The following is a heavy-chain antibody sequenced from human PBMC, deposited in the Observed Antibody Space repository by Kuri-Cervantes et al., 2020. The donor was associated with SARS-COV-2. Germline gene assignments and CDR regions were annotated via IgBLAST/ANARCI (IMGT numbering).Heavy chain of an antibody. Sequence: GGSLRLSCAASGFTFSTYAMSWVRQAPGKGLEWVSLISGDGGRTYSADSVKGRFTISRDNSKNTLYLQMNSLRAEDTAVYYCAKGGGVNYDSSGYWTPRAFDIWGQGTMVTVSS. D-gene: IGHD3-22*01. CDR3: AKGGGVNYDSSGYWTPRAFDI. J-gene: IGHJ3*02. CDR1: GFTFSTYA. CDR2: ISGDGGRT. V-gene: IGHV3-23*01.